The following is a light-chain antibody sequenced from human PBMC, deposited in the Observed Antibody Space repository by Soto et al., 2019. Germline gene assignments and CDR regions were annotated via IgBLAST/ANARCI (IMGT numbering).Light chain of an antibody. Sequence: EIQMTQSPSTRSGAVVDRLRITYKASQTISSWLALYQQKPGKAPKLLIYKASTLKSGVPSRFSGSGSGTEFTLTISRLQPDDFATYYCQHYNSYSEAFGQGTRLEIK. CDR3: QHYNSYSEA. J-gene: IGKJ5*01. CDR1: QTISSW. V-gene: IGKV1-5*03. CDR2: KAS.